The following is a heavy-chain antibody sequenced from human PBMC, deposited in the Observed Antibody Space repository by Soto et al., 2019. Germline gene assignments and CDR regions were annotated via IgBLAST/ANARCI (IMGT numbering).Heavy chain of an antibody. Sequence: ASVKVSCKASGYTFTGYYMHWVRQAPGQGLEWMGWINPNSGGTNYAQKFQGWVTMTRDTSISTAYMELSRLRSDDTAVYYCARGSSYHYYGMDVWGQGTTVTVSS. V-gene: IGHV1-2*04. CDR3: ARGSSYHYYGMDV. CDR2: INPNSGGT. CDR1: GYTFTGYY. J-gene: IGHJ6*02.